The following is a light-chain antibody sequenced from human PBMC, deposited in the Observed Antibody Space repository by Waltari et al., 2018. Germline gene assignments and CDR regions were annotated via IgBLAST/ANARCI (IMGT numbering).Light chain of an antibody. V-gene: IGLV1-44*01. Sequence: QSVLTQPPSASGTPGQRVTISCSGSSSHIGSNTVNWYQQLPGTAPKLLIYSNNQRPSGVPGRFSGSKSGTSASLAISGLQSEDEADYYCAAWDDSLNGPDWVFGGGTKLTVL. J-gene: IGLJ3*02. CDR1: SSHIGSNT. CDR2: SNN. CDR3: AAWDDSLNGPDWV.